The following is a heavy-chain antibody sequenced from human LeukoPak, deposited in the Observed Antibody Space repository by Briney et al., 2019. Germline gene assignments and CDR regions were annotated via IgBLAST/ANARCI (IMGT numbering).Heavy chain of an antibody. V-gene: IGHV1-69*04. CDR2: IIPILGIA. CDR3: ARDRDSSGWYDY. D-gene: IGHD6-19*01. Sequence: ASVKVSCKASGGTFSSYAISWVRQAPGQGLEWMGRIIPILGIANYAQKFQGRVTITADNSTSTAYMELSSLRSEDTAVYYCARDRDSSGWYDYWGQGTLVTVSS. J-gene: IGHJ4*02. CDR1: GGTFSSYA.